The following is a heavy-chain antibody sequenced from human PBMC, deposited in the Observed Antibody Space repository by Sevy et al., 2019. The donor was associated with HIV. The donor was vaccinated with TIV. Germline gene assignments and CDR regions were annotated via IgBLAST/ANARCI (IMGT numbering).Heavy chain of an antibody. V-gene: IGHV3-33*01. CDR2: IWYDGRTK. D-gene: IGHD1-1*01. CDR3: ARDSARVIVPTAGFDS. CDR1: GFAFRSFS. Sequence: GGSLRLSCSASGFAFRSFSMHWVCQAPGKGLEWVAAIWYDGRTKQYADSVKGRFTTSRDNSKIMLSLEMNSLRAEDTGLYFCARDSARVIVPTAGFDSWGQGTVVTVSS. J-gene: IGHJ5*01.